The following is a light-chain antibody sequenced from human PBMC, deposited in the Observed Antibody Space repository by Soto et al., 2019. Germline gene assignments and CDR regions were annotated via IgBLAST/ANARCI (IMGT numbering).Light chain of an antibody. CDR1: QDVSSK. Sequence: EMVVTQSPATLSVSPGERVTLSCRTSQDVSSKLAWYQQKPGQPPSLLIYDASTRATGTPARFSGSGSGTECTLAVSSLQSEHYSLYSCQQYIRWPLTFGGGTKVEIK. CDR2: DAS. J-gene: IGKJ4*01. V-gene: IGKV3D-15*01. CDR3: QQYIRWPLT.